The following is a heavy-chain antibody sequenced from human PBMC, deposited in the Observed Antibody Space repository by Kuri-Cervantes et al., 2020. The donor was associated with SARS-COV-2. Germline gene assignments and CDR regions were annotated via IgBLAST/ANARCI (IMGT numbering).Heavy chain of an antibody. V-gene: IGHV3-30-3*01. CDR2: ISYDGSNK. J-gene: IGHJ4*02. CDR1: GFTFSSYA. CDR3: ARDRSTHYFDY. Sequence: GGSLRLSCAASGFTFSSYAMHWVRQAPGKGLEWVAVISYDGSNKYYADSVKGRFTISRDNSKNTLYPQMNSLGAEDTAVYYFARDRSTHYFDYWGQGTLVTVSS.